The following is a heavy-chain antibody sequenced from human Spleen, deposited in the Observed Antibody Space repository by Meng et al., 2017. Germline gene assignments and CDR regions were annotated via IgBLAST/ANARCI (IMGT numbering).Heavy chain of an antibody. D-gene: IGHD6-13*01. J-gene: IGHJ4*02. CDR3: ARDEDISAAGKLFGDY. CDR1: GYTFTGYY. CDR2: INPNSGGT. Sequence: QGQRVQSGAEVKKPGDSVKVSCKASGYTFTGYYMHWVRQAPGQGLEWMGRINPNSGGTNYAQKFQGRVTMTRDTSISTAYMELSRLRSDDTAMYYCARDEDISAAGKLFGDYWGQGTLVTASS. V-gene: IGHV1-2*06.